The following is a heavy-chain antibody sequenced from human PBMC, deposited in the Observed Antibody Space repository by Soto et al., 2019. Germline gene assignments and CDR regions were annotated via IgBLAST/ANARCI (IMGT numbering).Heavy chain of an antibody. J-gene: IGHJ6*02. CDR2: LGCSGGTT. CDR1: GFTFSSYA. V-gene: IGHV3-23*01. CDR3: AKEKRYGSGSPNYSGMDX. D-gene: IGHD3-10*01. Sequence: PGGSLRLSCAASGFTFSSYAMSWVRQTPGKGLEWVSTLGCSGGTTYYADSRFTISSDNYKHTLYLQVNSLTADDTAVYYCAKEKRYGSGSPNYSGMDXWGQGTTLTVS.